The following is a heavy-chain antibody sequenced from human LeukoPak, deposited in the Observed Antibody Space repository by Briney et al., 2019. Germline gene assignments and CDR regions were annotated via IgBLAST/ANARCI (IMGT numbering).Heavy chain of an antibody. CDR2: FDPEDGET. D-gene: IGHD3-22*01. CDR1: GYTLTELS. CDR3: ATQRITMIVVPQSPYYGMDV. Sequence: SVKVSCKVSGYTLTELSMHWVRQAPGKGLEWMGGFDPEDGETIYAQKFQGRVTMTEDTSTDTAYMELSSLRSEDTAVYYCATQRITMIVVPQSPYYGMDVWGQGTTVTVSS. J-gene: IGHJ6*02. V-gene: IGHV1-24*01.